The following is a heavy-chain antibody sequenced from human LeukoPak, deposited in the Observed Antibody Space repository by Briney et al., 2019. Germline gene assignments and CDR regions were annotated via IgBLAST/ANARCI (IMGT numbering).Heavy chain of an antibody. Sequence: GGSLRLSCAASGFTFSSYWMSWVRQAPGKGLVWVSRINSDGSSTNYADSVKGRFTISRDNAKNTLDLQMNSLRAEDTAVYYCARSLFWDILAPGAFDIWGQGTMVTVSS. V-gene: IGHV3-74*01. CDR2: INSDGSST. CDR1: GFTFSSYW. CDR3: ARSLFWDILAPGAFDI. J-gene: IGHJ3*02. D-gene: IGHD3-9*01.